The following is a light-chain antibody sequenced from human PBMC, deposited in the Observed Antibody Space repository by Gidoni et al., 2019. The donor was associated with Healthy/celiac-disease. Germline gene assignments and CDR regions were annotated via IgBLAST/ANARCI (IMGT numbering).Light chain of an antibody. J-gene: IGLJ3*02. CDR3: QSYDSSLSGSRV. Sequence: QSVLTQPPSVSGAPGPRVTISCTGSSSNIGAGYDVHWYQQLPGTAPKLLIHGNSKRPSGVPDRFSGSKSGTSASLAITGLQAEDEADYYCQSYDSSLSGSRVFGGGTKLTVL. CDR2: GNS. V-gene: IGLV1-40*01. CDR1: SSNIGAGYD.